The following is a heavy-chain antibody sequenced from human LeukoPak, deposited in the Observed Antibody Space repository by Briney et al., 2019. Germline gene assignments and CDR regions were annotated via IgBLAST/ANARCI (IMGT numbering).Heavy chain of an antibody. CDR2: INSDGSNT. J-gene: IGHJ4*02. D-gene: IGHD2-21*02. V-gene: IGHV3-74*01. CDR3: ARFRFTGDSDY. CDR1: GFTFSTYW. Sequence: GGSLRLSCAASGFTFSTYWMHWVRQGSGKGLGWVSGINSDGSNTNYAASVKGRFTMSRDNVKNTLYLQMNSLRVEDTAVYYCARFRFTGDSDYWGQGTLVTVSS.